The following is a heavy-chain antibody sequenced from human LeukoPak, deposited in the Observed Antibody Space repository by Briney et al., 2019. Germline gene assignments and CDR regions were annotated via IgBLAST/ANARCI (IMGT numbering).Heavy chain of an antibody. CDR3: APSGVTSYFDY. J-gene: IGHJ4*02. CDR1: GFTFSSHG. V-gene: IGHV3-30*02. Sequence: GGSLRLSCAASGFTFSSHGMHWVRQAPGRGLEWVAFIRYDGSKKYYADSVKGRFTISRDNSKNTLYLQTNSLRAEDTAVYYCAPSGVTSYFDYWGQGTLVTVSS. CDR2: IRYDGSKK. D-gene: IGHD3-10*01.